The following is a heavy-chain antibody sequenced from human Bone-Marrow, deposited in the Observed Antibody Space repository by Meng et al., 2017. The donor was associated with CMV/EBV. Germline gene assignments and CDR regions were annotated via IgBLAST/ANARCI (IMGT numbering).Heavy chain of an antibody. CDR3: ALECSSTSCWGY. Sequence: ASVKVSCKASGYTFTSYYMHWVRQAPRQGLEWMGIINPSGGSTSYAQKFQGRVTMIRDTSTSTVYIVLSSLRYEDTAGYYCALECSSTSCWGYWGQGTLVTVSS. CDR2: INPSGGST. D-gene: IGHD2-2*01. V-gene: IGHV1-46*01. J-gene: IGHJ4*02. CDR1: GYTFTSYY.